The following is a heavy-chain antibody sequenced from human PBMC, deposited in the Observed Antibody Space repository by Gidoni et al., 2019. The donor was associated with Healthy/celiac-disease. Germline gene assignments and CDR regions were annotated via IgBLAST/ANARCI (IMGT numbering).Heavy chain of an antibody. Sequence: QVQLVQSGAEVKKPGASVKVSCKASGYTFTGYYMHWVRQAPGQGLEWMGWINPNSGGTNYAQKFQGRVTMTRDTSISTAYMELSRLRSDDTAVYYCARGYCSGGSCLYYFDYWGQGTLVTVSS. CDR2: INPNSGGT. J-gene: IGHJ4*02. CDR3: ARGYCSGGSCLYYFDY. D-gene: IGHD2-15*01. CDR1: GYTFTGYY. V-gene: IGHV1-2*02.